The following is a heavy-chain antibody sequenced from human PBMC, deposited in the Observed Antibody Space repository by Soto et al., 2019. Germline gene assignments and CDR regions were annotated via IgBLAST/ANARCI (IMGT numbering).Heavy chain of an antibody. CDR1: GFTFSSYG. J-gene: IGHJ6*02. CDR3: AKDRRYSSSSWYYGMDV. CDR2: ISYDGSNK. D-gene: IGHD6-6*01. V-gene: IGHV3-30*18. Sequence: GGSLRLSCAASGFTFSSYGMHWVRQAPGKGLEWVAVISYDGSNKYYADSAKGRFTISRDNSKNTLYLQMNSLRAEDTAVYYCAKDRRYSSSSWYYGMDVWGQGTTVTVSS.